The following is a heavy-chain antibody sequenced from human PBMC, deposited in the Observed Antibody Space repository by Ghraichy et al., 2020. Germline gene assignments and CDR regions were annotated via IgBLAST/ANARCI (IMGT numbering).Heavy chain of an antibody. CDR2: INHSGST. V-gene: IGHV4-34*01. D-gene: IGHD2-2*01. Sequence: SETLSLTCAVYGGSFSGYYWSWIRQPPGKGLEWIGEINHSGSTNYNPSLKSRVTISVDTSKNQFSLKLSSVTAADTAVYYCARALGYCSSTSCRRVGYYYYYMDVWGKGTTVTVSS. J-gene: IGHJ6*03. CDR3: ARALGYCSSTSCRRVGYYYYYMDV. CDR1: GGSFSGYY.